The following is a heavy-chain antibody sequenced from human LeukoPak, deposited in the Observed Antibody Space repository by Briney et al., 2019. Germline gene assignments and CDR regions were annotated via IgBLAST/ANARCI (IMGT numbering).Heavy chain of an antibody. J-gene: IGHJ5*02. CDR1: GLSFTTYG. V-gene: IGHV3-23*01. CDR2: ISGSGSSA. CDR3: ARDSGIYLRWFAP. D-gene: IGHD1-26*01. Sequence: GGSLRLSCEGSGLSFTTYGMHWVRQPPGEELQWVSDISGSGSSAYYADSVKGRFTISRDNSKNSLYLQMNSLRAEDTAVYYCARDSGIYLRWFAPWGQRTLVTVSS.